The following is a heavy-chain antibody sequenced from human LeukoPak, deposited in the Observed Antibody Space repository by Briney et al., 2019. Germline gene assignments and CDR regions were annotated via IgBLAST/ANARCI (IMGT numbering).Heavy chain of an antibody. J-gene: IGHJ4*02. CDR3: AGTTYYYDSSGSDPNY. CDR2: IYYSGST. Sequence: PSQTLSLTCTVSGGSIGSGGYYWSWIRQRPGKGLEWIGYIYYSGSTYYNPSLKSRVTISVDTSKNQFSLKLSSVTAADTAVYYCAGTTYYYDSSGSDPNYWGQGTLVTVSS. V-gene: IGHV4-31*03. D-gene: IGHD3-22*01. CDR1: GGSIGSGGYY.